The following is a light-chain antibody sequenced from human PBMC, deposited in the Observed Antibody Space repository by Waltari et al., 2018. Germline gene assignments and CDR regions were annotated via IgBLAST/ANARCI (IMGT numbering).Light chain of an antibody. CDR2: RVS. V-gene: IGKV2-30*01. J-gene: IGKJ1*01. CDR3: MQGTHWPWT. CDR1: QGLVSSGGNTI. Sequence: DVVMTQSPLSLPVALGQPASISCKSSQGLVSSGGNTILNWFQQRPGQSPRRLIYRVSNRDSGVPDRFSGRGSGTDFTLKISRVEAEDVGIYYCMQGTHWPWTFGQGTKVEFK.